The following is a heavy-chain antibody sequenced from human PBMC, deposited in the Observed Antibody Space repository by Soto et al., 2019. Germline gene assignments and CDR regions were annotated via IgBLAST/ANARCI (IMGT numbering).Heavy chain of an antibody. J-gene: IGHJ6*02. D-gene: IGHD2-15*01. V-gene: IGHV1-69*01. CDR2: IIPIFGTA. Sequence: QVQLVQSGAEVKKPRSSVKVSCKASGGTFSSYAISWVRQAPGQGLEWMGGIIPIFGTANYAQKFQGRVTITADESTSTAYMELSSLRSEDTAVYYCATCSGSCYSYYYYYGMDVWGQGTTVTVSS. CDR1: GGTFSSYA. CDR3: ATCSGSCYSYYYYYGMDV.